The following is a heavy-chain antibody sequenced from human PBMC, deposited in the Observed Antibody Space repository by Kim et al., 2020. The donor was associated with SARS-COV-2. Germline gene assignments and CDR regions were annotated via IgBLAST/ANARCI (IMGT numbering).Heavy chain of an antibody. CDR2: ISYDGSNK. J-gene: IGHJ4*01. V-gene: IGHV3-30*18. Sequence: GGSLRLSCAASGFTFSSYGMNWVRQAPGKGLEWVAVISYDGSNKYYADSVKGRFTISRDNSKNTLYLQMNSLRAEDTAVYYCAKDRRAGATHTNYFDYWG. CDR1: GFTFSSYG. D-gene: IGHD1-26*01. CDR3: AKDRRAGATHTNYFDY.